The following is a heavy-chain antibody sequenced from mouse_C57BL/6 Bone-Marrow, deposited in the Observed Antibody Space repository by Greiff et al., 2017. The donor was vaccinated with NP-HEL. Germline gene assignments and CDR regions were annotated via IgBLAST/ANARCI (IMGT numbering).Heavy chain of an antibody. V-gene: IGHV1-72*01. CDR2: IDPNSGGT. D-gene: IGHD1-1*01. Sequence: QVQLQQPGAELVKPGASVKLSCKASGYTFTSYWMHWVKQRPGRGLEWIGRIDPNSGGTKYNEKFKSKATLTVDKPSSTAYMQLSSLTSEDSAVYYCAREGLTTVVARGNYFDYWGQGTTLTVSS. J-gene: IGHJ2*01. CDR1: GYTFTSYW. CDR3: AREGLTTVVARGNYFDY.